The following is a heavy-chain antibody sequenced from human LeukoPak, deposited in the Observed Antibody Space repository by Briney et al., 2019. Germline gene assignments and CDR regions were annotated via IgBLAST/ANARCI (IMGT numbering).Heavy chain of an antibody. Sequence: GGSLRLSCAASGVTLSDHHMDWVRQAPGKGLEWVGRTRNKARGYTPEYAASVKGRFTITREDSETLVYLQMNSLRTEDTAVYFCARDGAEGDNSAFDIWGHGTVVTVSS. CDR2: TRNKARGYTP. V-gene: IGHV3-72*01. CDR1: GVTLSDHH. D-gene: IGHD3-22*01. CDR3: ARDGAEGDNSAFDI. J-gene: IGHJ3*02.